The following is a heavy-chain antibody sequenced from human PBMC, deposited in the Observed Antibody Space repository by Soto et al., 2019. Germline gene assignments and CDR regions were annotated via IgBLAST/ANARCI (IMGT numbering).Heavy chain of an antibody. V-gene: IGHV4-59*02. D-gene: IGHD3-16*01. J-gene: IGHJ4*02. CDR3: ARGQSSIIIKFGAKFDY. CDR1: WCAVIIYY. CDR2: IYYSGST. Sequence: TLSLSXTFAWCAVIIYYVIWIREPAWKGLEWIGYIYYSGSTNYNPSLKSRVTISVDTSKNQFSLKLRSVTAADTAVYYCARGQSSIIIKFGAKFDYRGQGPLVTVSS.